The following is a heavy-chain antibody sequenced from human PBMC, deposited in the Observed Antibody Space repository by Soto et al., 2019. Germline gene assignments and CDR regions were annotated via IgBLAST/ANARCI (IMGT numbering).Heavy chain of an antibody. CDR1: GYTFTDYW. J-gene: IGHJ4*02. Sequence: PGESLKISCRGSGYTFTDYWIVWVRQMPGKGLEWMGVIYPGDSKTKYSPSFRGHVTISATKSITTVFLQWSSLRASDTAMYYCARQIYDSDTGPNFQYYFDSWGQGTPVTVSS. CDR3: ARQIYDSDTGPNFQYYFDS. CDR2: IYPGDSKT. V-gene: IGHV5-51*01. D-gene: IGHD3-22*01.